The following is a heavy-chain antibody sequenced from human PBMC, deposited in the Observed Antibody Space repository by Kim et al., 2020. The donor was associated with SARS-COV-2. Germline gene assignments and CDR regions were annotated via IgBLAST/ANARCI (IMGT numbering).Heavy chain of an antibody. V-gene: IGHV3-48*02. CDR1: GFTFSSYS. CDR2: ISSSSSTI. D-gene: IGHD3-22*01. CDR3: AGNTYYYDSSGSNWYFDL. J-gene: IGHJ2*01. Sequence: GGSLRLSCAASGFTFSSYSMNWVRQAPGKGLEWVSYISSSSSTIYYADSVTGRFTISRDNAKNSLYLQMNSLRDEDTAVYYCAGNTYYYDSSGSNWYFDLWGRGTLETISS.